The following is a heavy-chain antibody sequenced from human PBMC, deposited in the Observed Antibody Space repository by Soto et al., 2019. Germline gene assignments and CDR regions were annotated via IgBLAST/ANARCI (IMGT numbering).Heavy chain of an antibody. CDR3: AGVTAVAGTCFDY. J-gene: IGHJ4*02. V-gene: IGHV1-69*01. Sequence: QVQLVQSGAEVKKPGSSVKVSCNASGGNFSSYAISWVRQAPGQGLEWMGGIIPIFGTANYAQKFQGRVTITADESTSTAYMELSSLRSEDTPVYYCAGVTAVAGTCFDYWGQGTLVTVSS. CDR1: GGNFSSYA. D-gene: IGHD6-19*01. CDR2: IIPIFGTA.